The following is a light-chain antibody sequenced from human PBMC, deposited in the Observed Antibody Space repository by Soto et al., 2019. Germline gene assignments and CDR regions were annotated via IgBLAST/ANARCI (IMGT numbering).Light chain of an antibody. Sequence: QSALTQPAPVSRSPGQSITVSCTGTSSDVGGYNYVSWYQQHPGKAPKLMIYEVSNRPSGVSNRFSGSKSGNTASLTISGLQAEDEADYYCSSYTSSSTLVFGTGTKVTVL. J-gene: IGLJ1*01. CDR3: SSYTSSSTLV. V-gene: IGLV2-14*01. CDR2: EVS. CDR1: SSDVGGYNY.